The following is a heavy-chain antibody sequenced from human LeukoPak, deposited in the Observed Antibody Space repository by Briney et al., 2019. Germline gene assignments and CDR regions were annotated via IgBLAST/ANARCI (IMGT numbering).Heavy chain of an antibody. J-gene: IGHJ4*02. CDR2: ISSSGSTI. Sequence: GGSLRLSCAASGFTFSSYEMNWVRQAPGKGLQWVSYISSSGSTIYYADSVKGRFTISRDNAKDSLYLQMNSLRAEDTAVYYCARDGGIHLSYFDYWGQGTLVTVSS. V-gene: IGHV3-48*03. CDR1: GFTFSSYE. CDR3: ARDGGIHLSYFDY. D-gene: IGHD5-18*01.